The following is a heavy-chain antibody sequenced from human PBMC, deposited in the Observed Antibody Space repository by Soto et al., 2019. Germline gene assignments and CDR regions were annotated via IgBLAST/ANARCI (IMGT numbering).Heavy chain of an antibody. V-gene: IGHV3-23*01. D-gene: IGHD2-2*01. CDR1: GFTFTSYG. Sequence: GGSLRLSCAASGFTFTSYGMNWVRQAPGKGLDWVSGISGSGGSTYNADSVKGRFTISRDNSKNTLYLQMNSLRDEDTAVYYCAKETTKFIVVVPAVNYGMDVWGQGTTVTVSS. CDR2: ISGSGGST. CDR3: AKETTKFIVVVPAVNYGMDV. J-gene: IGHJ6*02.